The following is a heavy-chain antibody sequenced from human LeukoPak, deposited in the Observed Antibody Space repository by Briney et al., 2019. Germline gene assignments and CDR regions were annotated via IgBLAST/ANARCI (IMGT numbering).Heavy chain of an antibody. J-gene: IGHJ4*02. Sequence: GGSLRLSCAASGFTFSSYAVHWVRQAPGKGLEWVAVISYDGSNKNYADSVKGRFTISRDNAKNSLYLQMNSLRAEDTAVYYCAREKSGSNAAFDYWGQGTLVTVSS. D-gene: IGHD1-26*01. V-gene: IGHV3-30-3*01. CDR1: GFTFSSYA. CDR3: AREKSGSNAAFDY. CDR2: ISYDGSNK.